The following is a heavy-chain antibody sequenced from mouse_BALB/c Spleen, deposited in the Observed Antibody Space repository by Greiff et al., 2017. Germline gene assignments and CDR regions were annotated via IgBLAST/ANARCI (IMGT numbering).Heavy chain of an antibody. D-gene: IGHD2-3*01. CDR1: GYTFTSYT. J-gene: IGHJ3*01. V-gene: IGHV1-4*02. CDR2: INPSSGYT. Sequence: VKLMESAAELARPGASVKMSCKASGYTFTSYTMHWVKQRPGQGLEWIGYINPSSGYTEYNQKFKDKTTLTADKSSSTAYMQLSSLTSEDSAVYYCARSRGSYDGYSWFAYWGQGTLVTVSA. CDR3: ARSRGSYDGYSWFAY.